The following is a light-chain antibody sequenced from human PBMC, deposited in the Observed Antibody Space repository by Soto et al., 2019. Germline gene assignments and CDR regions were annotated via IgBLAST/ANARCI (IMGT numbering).Light chain of an antibody. J-gene: IGLJ1*01. CDR2: DVS. CDR1: SSDVGGYNY. V-gene: IGLV2-14*01. Sequence: QSALTQPASVSGSPGQSITISCTGTSSDVGGYNYVPWYQQHPGKAPKLLIYDVSNRPSGVSNRFSGSKSGNTASLTISGLQAEVEADYYCSSYTSSSTRVFGTGTKVTVL. CDR3: SSYTSSSTRV.